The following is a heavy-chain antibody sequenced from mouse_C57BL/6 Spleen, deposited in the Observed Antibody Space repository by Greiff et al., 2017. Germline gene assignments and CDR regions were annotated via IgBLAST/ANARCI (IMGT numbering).Heavy chain of an antibody. CDR1: GYSITSGYY. V-gene: IGHV3-6*01. CDR3: ARDDTYYYGCSFDY. Sequence: EVKLQESGPGLVKPSQSLSLTCSVTGYSITSGYYWNWIRQFPGNKLEWMGYISYDGSNKYNPSLKNRISITRDTSKNQFFLKLNSVTTEDTATYYCARDDTYYYGCSFDYWGQGTTLTVAS. CDR2: ISYDGSN. D-gene: IGHD1-1*01. J-gene: IGHJ2*01.